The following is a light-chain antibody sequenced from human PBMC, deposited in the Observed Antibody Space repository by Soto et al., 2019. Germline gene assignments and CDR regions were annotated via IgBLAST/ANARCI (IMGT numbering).Light chain of an antibody. V-gene: IGKV3-20*01. CDR1: QSFSSYY. CDR3: QRYGSSVT. CDR2: GAS. Sequence: EVVLTQSPGTLSLSPGGRVTLSWRASQSFSSYYLAWYQQKPGQAPRLLIYGASSRAPGTPDRFSGSGSRTDLSLTISRLGPEDFAVYFCQRYGSSVTFGGGTKVDI. J-gene: IGKJ4*01.